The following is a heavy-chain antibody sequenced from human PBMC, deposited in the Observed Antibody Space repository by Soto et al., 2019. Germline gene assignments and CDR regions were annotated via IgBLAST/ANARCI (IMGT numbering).Heavy chain of an antibody. CDR2: IYYSGST. V-gene: IGHV4-59*01. Sequence: QVQLQESGPGLVKPSETLSLTCSVSGGSINSYYWSWIRQPPGKGLEWIGYIYYSGSTYYHPSLKSRVTMSVDTSKNQFSLKLSSVTAADTAVYFCARLPGAARPPYGMDVWGQGTTVTVSS. CDR1: GGSINSYY. D-gene: IGHD6-6*01. J-gene: IGHJ6*02. CDR3: ARLPGAARPPYGMDV.